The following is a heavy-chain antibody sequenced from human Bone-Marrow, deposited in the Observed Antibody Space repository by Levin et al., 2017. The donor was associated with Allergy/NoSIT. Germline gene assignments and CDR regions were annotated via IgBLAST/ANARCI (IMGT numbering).Heavy chain of an antibody. CDR3: ASLAMVGTYFDY. J-gene: IGHJ4*02. Sequence: NPSETLSLTCTVSGGSISSHYWGWIRQPPGKGLEWIAYTYYSGTTNYNPSLKSRVTMSVDAATSQFSLKLRSVTAADTAVYYCASLAMVGTYFDYWGQGTLVTVSS. CDR2: TYYSGTT. CDR1: GGSISSHY. D-gene: IGHD6-19*01. V-gene: IGHV4-59*08.